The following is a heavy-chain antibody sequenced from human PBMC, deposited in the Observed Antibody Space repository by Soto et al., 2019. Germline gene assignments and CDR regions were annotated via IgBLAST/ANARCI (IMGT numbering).Heavy chain of an antibody. V-gene: IGHV3-74*01. D-gene: IGHD5-18*01. Sequence: GGSLRLSCAASGFTFSSYWMHWVRQAPGKGLVWVSRINSDGSSTSYADSVKGRFTISRDNAKNTLYLQMNSLRAEDTAVYYCACIFFERYSYGFYYYGMDVWGQGTTVTVSS. CDR1: GFTFSSYW. J-gene: IGHJ6*02. CDR3: ACIFFERYSYGFYYYGMDV. CDR2: INSDGSST.